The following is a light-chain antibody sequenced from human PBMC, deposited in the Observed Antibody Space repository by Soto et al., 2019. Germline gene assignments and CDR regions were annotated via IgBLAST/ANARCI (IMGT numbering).Light chain of an antibody. CDR1: QSISSW. V-gene: IGKV1-5*01. CDR3: QQYNSSPWT. J-gene: IGKJ1*01. CDR2: DAS. Sequence: GDGVAITFRASQSISSWWAWYQQKPGKAPKFLIYDASNLESGVPSRFSGSGSGTEFTLTISSLQPDDFATYYCQQYNSSPWTFGQGTKVDIK.